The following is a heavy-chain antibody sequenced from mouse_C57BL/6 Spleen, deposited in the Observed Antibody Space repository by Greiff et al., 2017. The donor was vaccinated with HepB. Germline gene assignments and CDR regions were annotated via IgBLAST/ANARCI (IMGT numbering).Heavy chain of an antibody. V-gene: IGHV3-6*01. J-gene: IGHJ1*03. CDR3: ARGNWYFDV. CDR1: GYSITSGYY. CDR2: ISYDGSN. Sequence: ESGPGLVKPSQSLSLTCSVPGYSITSGYYWNWIRQFPGNKLEWMGYISYDGSNNYNPALKNRISITRDTSKNQFVLKLKSVTTEDTATYYCARGNWYFDVWGTGTTVTVSS.